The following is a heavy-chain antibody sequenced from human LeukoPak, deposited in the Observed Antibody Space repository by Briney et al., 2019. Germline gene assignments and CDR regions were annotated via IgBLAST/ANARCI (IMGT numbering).Heavy chain of an antibody. V-gene: IGHV4-39*01. J-gene: IGHJ5*02. Sequence: PSETLSLTCTVSGGSISSSSYYWGWIRQPPGKGLEWIGSIYYSGSTYYNPSLKSRVTISVDTSKNQFSLKLSSVTAADTAVYYCARGGKYFDWLLTSSYNWFDPWGQGTLVTVSS. CDR3: ARGGKYFDWLLTSSYNWFDP. CDR1: GGSISSSSYY. D-gene: IGHD3-9*01. CDR2: IYYSGST.